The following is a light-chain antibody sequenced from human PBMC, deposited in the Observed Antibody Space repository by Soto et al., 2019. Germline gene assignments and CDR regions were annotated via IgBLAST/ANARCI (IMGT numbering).Light chain of an antibody. CDR1: SSDGGGYNY. CDR3: SSYTSSSTRV. Sequence: QSALTQPASVSGSPGQSITISCTGTSSDGGGYNYVSWYQQHPGKAPKLMIYEVSNRPSGVSNRFSGSKSGNTASLTISGLQAEDEADYCCSSYTSSSTRVFGGGTQLTVL. CDR2: EVS. J-gene: IGLJ3*02. V-gene: IGLV2-14*01.